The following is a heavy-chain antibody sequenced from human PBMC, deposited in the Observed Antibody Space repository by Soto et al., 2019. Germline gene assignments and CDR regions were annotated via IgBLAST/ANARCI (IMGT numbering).Heavy chain of an antibody. J-gene: IGHJ4*02. CDR3: ARSSGYYYVDY. V-gene: IGHV1-3*01. D-gene: IGHD3-22*01. Sequence: ASVKVSCEASGYSFTNYAMHWVRQAPGQRLEWMGWINAANGNTKYSQKFQGRVTITRDTSASTAYMELISLRSEDTAVYYCARSSGYYYVDYWGQGTLVTVSS. CDR2: INAANGNT. CDR1: GYSFTNYA.